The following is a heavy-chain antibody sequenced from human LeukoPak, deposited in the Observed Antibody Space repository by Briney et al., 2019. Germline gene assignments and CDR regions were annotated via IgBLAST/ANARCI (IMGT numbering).Heavy chain of an antibody. CDR1: GFTFSSYA. V-gene: IGHV3-23*01. CDR3: AKDRTGTSDDY. CDR2: ISASGYST. Sequence: AGGSLRLSCAASGFTFSSYAMSWVRQAPGKGLEWVSAISASGYSTYYADSVKGRFTISRDNSKNTLYLQMNSLRAEDTAVYYCAKDRTGTSDDYWGQGTLVTVSS. D-gene: IGHD2-2*01. J-gene: IGHJ4*02.